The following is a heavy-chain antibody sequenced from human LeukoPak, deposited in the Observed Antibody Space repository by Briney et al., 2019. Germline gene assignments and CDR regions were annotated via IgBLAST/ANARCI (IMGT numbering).Heavy chain of an antibody. V-gene: IGHV1-2*02. D-gene: IGHD3-10*01. Sequence: ASVKVSCKVSGYTFTGYYIHWVRQAPGQGLEWMGWINPNSGGTNYAQKFQGRVTMTRDTSISTAYMVLSRLRSDDTAVYYCASITMVRGGDPWGQGTLVTVSS. CDR3: ASITMVRGGDP. CDR1: GYTFTGYY. CDR2: INPNSGGT. J-gene: IGHJ5*02.